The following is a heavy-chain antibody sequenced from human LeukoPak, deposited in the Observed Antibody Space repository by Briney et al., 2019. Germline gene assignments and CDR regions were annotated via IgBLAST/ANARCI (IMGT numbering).Heavy chain of an antibody. D-gene: IGHD6-6*01. CDR3: ARAASSSPYYYYGMDV. V-gene: IGHV1-69*04. J-gene: IGHJ6*02. CDR2: IIPILGIA. Sequence: ISWVRQAPGQGLEWMGRIIPILGIANYAQKFQGRVTITADKSTSTAYMELSSLGSEDTAVYYCARAASSSPYYYYGMDVWGQGTTVTVSS.